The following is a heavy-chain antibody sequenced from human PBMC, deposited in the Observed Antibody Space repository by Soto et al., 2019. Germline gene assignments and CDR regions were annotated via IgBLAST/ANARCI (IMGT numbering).Heavy chain of an antibody. CDR2: IYHSGST. J-gene: IGHJ4*02. D-gene: IGHD6-6*01. Sequence: QLQLQESGSGLVKPSQTLSLTCAVSGGSISSGGYSWSWIRQPPGKGLEWIGYIYHSGSTYYNPSLKSRVTISVDRSKNQFSLNLSSVTAADTAVYYCASYSSSSKGGDYWGQGTLVTVSS. CDR3: ASYSSSSKGGDY. CDR1: GGSISSGGYS. V-gene: IGHV4-30-2*01.